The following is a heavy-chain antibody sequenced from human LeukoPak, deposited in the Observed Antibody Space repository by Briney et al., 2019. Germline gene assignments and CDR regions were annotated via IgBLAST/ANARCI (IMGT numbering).Heavy chain of an antibody. CDR2: IRSSGSTI. D-gene: IGHD3-10*01. J-gene: IGHJ4*02. V-gene: IGHV3-48*03. Sequence: GGSLRLSCAASGFTFSSYEMNWVRQAPGKGLEWVSYIRSSGSTIYYADSVKGRFTISRDNAKNSLYLQMNILRVEETAVYYCANLAKYFYGSETYYFFEHWGQGTPVTASS. CDR1: GFTFSSYE. CDR3: ANLAKYFYGSETYYFFEH.